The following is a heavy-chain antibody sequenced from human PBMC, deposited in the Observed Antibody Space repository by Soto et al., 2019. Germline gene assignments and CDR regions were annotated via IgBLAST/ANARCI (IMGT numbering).Heavy chain of an antibody. CDR1: GFTFSSYE. CDR3: ARVVEGYCSGGSCYTLYYYYGMAV. V-gene: IGHV3-48*03. D-gene: IGHD2-15*01. CDR2: ISSSGSTI. Sequence: GGSLRLSCAASGFTFSSYEMNWVRQAPGKGLEWVSYISSSGSTIYYADSVKGRFTISRDNAKNSLYLQMNSLRAEDTAVYYCARVVEGYCSGGSCYTLYYYYGMAVWGQGTTVTVSS. J-gene: IGHJ6*02.